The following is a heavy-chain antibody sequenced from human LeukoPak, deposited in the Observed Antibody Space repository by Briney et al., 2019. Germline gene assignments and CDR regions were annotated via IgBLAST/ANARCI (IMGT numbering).Heavy chain of an antibody. Sequence: GGSLRLSCGASGFTFKSYGMSWVRQAPGKGLEWVSAISGSGASTYYADSVKGRFTISRDNSKNTLYLQMNSLRAEDTAVYYCAKDFWSGYYTSLLSFDYWGQGTLVTVSS. J-gene: IGHJ4*02. V-gene: IGHV3-23*01. CDR1: GFTFKSYG. CDR2: ISGSGAST. D-gene: IGHD3-3*01. CDR3: AKDFWSGYYTSLLSFDY.